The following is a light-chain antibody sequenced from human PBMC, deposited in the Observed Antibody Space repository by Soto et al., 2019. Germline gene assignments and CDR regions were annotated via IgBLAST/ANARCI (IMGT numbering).Light chain of an antibody. CDR1: QSVSSN. J-gene: IGKJ2*01. V-gene: IGKV3-15*01. Sequence: EIVMTQSPATLSVSPGGRATLSCRASQSVSSNLAWYQQKPGQTPRLLIYDASTRATGIPARFSGSGSGTEFTLTISSLQSEDFAVYNCQQYNKWPRTFGQGTKVEIK. CDR3: QQYNKWPRT. CDR2: DAS.